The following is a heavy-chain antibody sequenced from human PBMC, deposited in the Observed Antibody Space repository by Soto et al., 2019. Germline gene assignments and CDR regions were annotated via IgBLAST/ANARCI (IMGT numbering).Heavy chain of an antibody. CDR1: GGSFSGYY. V-gene: IGHV4-34*09. CDR3: ASHLYYDILTGDPAYFDY. Sequence: SETLSLTCAVYGGSFSGYYWSWIRQPPGKGLEWIGNIYYSESTYYNPSLKSRVTISLDTSKNQFSLKLTSVTAADTAVYYCASHLYYDILTGDPAYFDYWGQGTLVTVSS. D-gene: IGHD3-9*01. J-gene: IGHJ4*02. CDR2: IYYSEST.